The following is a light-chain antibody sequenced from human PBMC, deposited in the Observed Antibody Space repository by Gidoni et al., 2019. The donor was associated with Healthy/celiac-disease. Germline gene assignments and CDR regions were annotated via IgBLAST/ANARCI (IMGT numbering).Light chain of an antibody. V-gene: IGLV1-40*01. CDR1: SSNIGAGSD. CDR2: GNS. CDR3: QSYDSSRSGHVV. Sequence: QSVLTPPPSVSRSPAPRVTISCTWSSSNIGAGSDVHWYQQLPGTSPNPLIYGNSNRRSGVPDRFSGSKSGTSASLAITGLQAEDEADYYCQSYDSSRSGHVVFGGGTKLTVL. J-gene: IGLJ2*01.